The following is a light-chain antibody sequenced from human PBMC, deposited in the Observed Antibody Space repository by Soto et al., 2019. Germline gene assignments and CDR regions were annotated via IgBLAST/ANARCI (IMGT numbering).Light chain of an antibody. J-gene: IGLJ2*01. Sequence: QSALTQPASVSGSPGQSITISCTGTSNDVGGYDYVSWYQQRPGKAPKLIIYDVSIRPSGISNRLSGSKSGYTASLTISGLQAEDEADYYCSSYTSSTHVVFGGGTKLTVL. CDR2: DVS. CDR3: SSYTSSTHVV. V-gene: IGLV2-14*01. CDR1: SNDVGGYDY.